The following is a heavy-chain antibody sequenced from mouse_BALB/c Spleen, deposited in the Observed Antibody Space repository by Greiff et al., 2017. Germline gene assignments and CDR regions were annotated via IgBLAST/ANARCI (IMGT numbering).Heavy chain of an antibody. CDR1: GYTFTDYE. D-gene: IGHD1-1*01. J-gene: IGHJ3*01. Sequence: VQLQQSGAELVRPGASVTLSCKASGYTFTDYEMHWVKQTPVHGLEWIGAIDPETGGTAYNQKFKGKATLTADKSSSTAYMELRSLTSEDSAVYYCTTPPGSSSRFAYWGQGTLVTVSA. V-gene: IGHV1-15*01. CDR2: IDPETGGT. CDR3: TTPPGSSSRFAY.